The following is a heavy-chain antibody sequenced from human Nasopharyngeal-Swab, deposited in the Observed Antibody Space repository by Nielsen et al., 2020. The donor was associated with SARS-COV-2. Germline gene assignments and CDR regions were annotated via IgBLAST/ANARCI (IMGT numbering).Heavy chain of an antibody. CDR2: IYYSGST. Sequence: RQAPGKGLEWIGYIYYSGSTNYNPSLKSRVTISVDTSKNQFSLKLSSVTAADTAVYYCVRDRGIFQYYYYGMDVWGQGTMVTVSS. CDR3: VRDRGIFQYYYYGMDV. D-gene: IGHD3-10*01. V-gene: IGHV4-59*01. J-gene: IGHJ6*02.